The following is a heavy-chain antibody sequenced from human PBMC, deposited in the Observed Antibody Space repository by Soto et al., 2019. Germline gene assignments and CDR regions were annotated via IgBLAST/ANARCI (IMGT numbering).Heavy chain of an antibody. V-gene: IGHV3-23*01. J-gene: IGHJ4*02. CDR1: GFTFTTYT. CDR3: AKDMRPDGVWDFDS. CDR2: IAQNGWT. Sequence: EGQLLESGGGLVQPGGSLRLSCAASGFTFTTYTMAWVRQAPGRGPERVSGIAQNGWTYYADSVKGRFIISRDNSRNTVSLQMTALKGEDTAIYYCAKDMRPDGVWDFDSWGQGTLVTVAS. D-gene: IGHD4-17*01.